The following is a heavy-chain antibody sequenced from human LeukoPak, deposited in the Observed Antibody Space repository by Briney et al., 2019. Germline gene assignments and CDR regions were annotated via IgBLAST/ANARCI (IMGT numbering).Heavy chain of an antibody. J-gene: IGHJ1*01. CDR1: GYTFTGYY. V-gene: IGHV1-2*02. D-gene: IGHD5-18*01. CDR2: INPNSGGT. CDR3: ARDGGYSYGFNSAGYFQH. Sequence: ASVKVSCKASGYTFTGYYMHWVRQAPGQGLEWMGWINPNSGGTNYAQKLQGRVTMTTDTSTSTAYMELRSLRSDDTAVYYCARDGGYSYGFNSAGYFQHWGQGTLVTVSS.